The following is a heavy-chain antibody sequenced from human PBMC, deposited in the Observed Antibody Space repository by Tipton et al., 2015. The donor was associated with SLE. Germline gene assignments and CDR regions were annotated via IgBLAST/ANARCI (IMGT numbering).Heavy chain of an antibody. CDR3: AVNVVVKVQVDY. D-gene: IGHD2-21*01. Sequence: TLSLTCTVSGVSIRSHYWSWIRQSPGKGLEWIGSFYHSGSTYYNPSLKSRVTISVDTSKNQFSLKLTSVTAADTAVYYCAVNVVVKVQVDYWGPGALVTVSS. J-gene: IGHJ4*02. CDR1: GVSIRSHY. V-gene: IGHV4-59*04. CDR2: FYHSGST.